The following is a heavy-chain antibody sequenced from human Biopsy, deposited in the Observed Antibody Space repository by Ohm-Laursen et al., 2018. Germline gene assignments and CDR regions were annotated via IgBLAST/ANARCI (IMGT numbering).Heavy chain of an antibody. Sequence: TQTLTLTSTFSGFSLTTRTMCVTWIRQPPGKALEWLARIDWDDDKYYSAFLETRLTVSKDTSKNQVVLRMTNMDPMDTGTYYCAHSAGSDGFNVDFDYWGQGTLVTVPS. D-gene: IGHD5-24*01. CDR2: IDWDDDK. CDR1: GFSLTTRTMC. CDR3: AHSAGSDGFNVDFDY. V-gene: IGHV2-70*12. J-gene: IGHJ4*02.